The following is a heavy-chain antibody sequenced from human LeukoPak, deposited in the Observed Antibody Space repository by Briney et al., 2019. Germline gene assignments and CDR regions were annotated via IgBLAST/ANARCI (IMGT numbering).Heavy chain of an antibody. CDR3: ARALLWFGEPRDDAFDI. V-gene: IGHV3-66*02. Sequence: GGSLRLSCAASGFTVSSNYMSWVRQAPGKGLEWVSVIYSGGSTYYADSVKGRFTISRDNSKNTLYLQMSSLRAEDTAVYYCARALLWFGEPRDDAFDIWGQGTMVTVSS. J-gene: IGHJ3*02. D-gene: IGHD3-10*01. CDR1: GFTVSSNY. CDR2: IYSGGST.